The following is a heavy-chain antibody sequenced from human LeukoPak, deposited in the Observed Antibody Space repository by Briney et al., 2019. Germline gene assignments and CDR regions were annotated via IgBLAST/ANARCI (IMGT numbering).Heavy chain of an antibody. CDR1: GGSISSSSCY. V-gene: IGHV4-39*07. Sequence: SETLSLTCTVSGGSISSSSCYWGWIRQPPGEGLEWIGSISYSGTTYYNPSLKSRVTISVDTSTNAFSLKLTSVTAADTAVYYCARDPDFWSGYYNFDYWGQGTLVTVSS. D-gene: IGHD3-3*01. J-gene: IGHJ4*02. CDR3: ARDPDFWSGYYNFDY. CDR2: ISYSGTT.